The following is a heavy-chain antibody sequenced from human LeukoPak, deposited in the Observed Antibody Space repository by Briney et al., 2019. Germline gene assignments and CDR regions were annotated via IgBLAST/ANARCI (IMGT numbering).Heavy chain of an antibody. D-gene: IGHD2-2*02. CDR2: ISYDGSNK. CDR3: AKDQYQLLYLTDY. J-gene: IGHJ4*02. CDR1: GFTFSSYG. V-gene: IGHV3-30*18. Sequence: PGGSLRLSCAASGFTFSSYGMHWVRQAPGKGLEWVAVISYDGSNKYYADSVKGRFTISRDNSKNTLYLQMNSLRAEDTAVYYCAKDQYQLLYLTDYWGQGTLVTVSS.